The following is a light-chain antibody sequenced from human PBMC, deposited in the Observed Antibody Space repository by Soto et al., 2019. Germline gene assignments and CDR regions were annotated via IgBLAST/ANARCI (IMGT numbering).Light chain of an antibody. V-gene: IGKV1-39*01. CDR3: QQSYSSPPT. CDR2: AAS. J-gene: IGKJ1*01. CDR1: ESIRTW. Sequence: DIQMTQSPSTLSASIGDRVTITCRASESIRTWLAWYQHKPGKAPKFLIFAASSLQSGVPSRFSGSRSGPDFTLTISSLQPEDFATYYCQQSYSSPPTFGQGTKVDIK.